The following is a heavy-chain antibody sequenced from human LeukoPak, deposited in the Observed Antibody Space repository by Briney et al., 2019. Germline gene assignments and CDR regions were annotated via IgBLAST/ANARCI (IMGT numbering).Heavy chain of an antibody. V-gene: IGHV1-69*06. CDR1: GGRFKSYG. CDR3: ARDAQWELRAFDV. CDR2: IIPIFDRP. J-gene: IGHJ3*01. Sequence: RASVKVSCKTIGGRFKSYGFSWVRQAPGQGLEWMGGIIPIFDRPTYAQKFEGRVTITADKSTNTTYMEITSLTSADSAVYYCARDAQWELRAFDVWGRGTMVTVSS. D-gene: IGHD1-26*01.